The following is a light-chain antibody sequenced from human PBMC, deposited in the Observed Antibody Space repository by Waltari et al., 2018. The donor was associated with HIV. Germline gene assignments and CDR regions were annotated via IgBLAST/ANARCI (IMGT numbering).Light chain of an antibody. J-gene: IGLJ2*01. CDR3: AAWDGSLLGVL. CDR1: NSNIGSNT. V-gene: IGLV1-44*01. Sequence: QSVLTQPPSASGTPGPWVTIACSGSNSNIGSNTLNGYKQVPGTAPKLLIYNNYERPSGVPDRFSGSKSGSSASLAISGLQSEDDGDYYCAAWDGSLLGVLFGGGTKLTVL. CDR2: NNY.